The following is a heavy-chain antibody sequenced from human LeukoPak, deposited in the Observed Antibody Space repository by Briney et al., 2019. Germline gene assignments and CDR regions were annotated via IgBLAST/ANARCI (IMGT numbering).Heavy chain of an antibody. D-gene: IGHD2-2*01. CDR3: AKLGYCSSTSCHGPYYYYYMDV. CDR2: IRYDGSNK. V-gene: IGHV3-30*02. CDR1: GFTFSSYG. Sequence: PGGSLRLSCAASGFTFSSYGMHWVRQAPGKGLEWVAFIRYDGSNKYYADSVKGRFTISRDNSKNTLYLQMNSLRAEDTAVYYCAKLGYCSSTSCHGPYYYYYMDVWGKGTTVTVSS. J-gene: IGHJ6*03.